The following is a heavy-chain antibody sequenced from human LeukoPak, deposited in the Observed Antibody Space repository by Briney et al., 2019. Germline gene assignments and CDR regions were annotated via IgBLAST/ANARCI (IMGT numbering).Heavy chain of an antibody. CDR2: IFGSGGSA. CDR1: GFTFGSYA. CDR3: AKTTTGYSSGRYPAWPIDY. D-gene: IGHD2-15*01. V-gene: IGHV3-23*01. Sequence: PGGSLRLSCAASGFTFGSYAMYWVRQAPGKGLEWVSGIFGSGGSAHYADSVKGRFTISRDNSKNTVYLQMDRLRVEDTAIYYCAKTTTGYSSGRYPAWPIDYWGQGTLVTVSS. J-gene: IGHJ4*02.